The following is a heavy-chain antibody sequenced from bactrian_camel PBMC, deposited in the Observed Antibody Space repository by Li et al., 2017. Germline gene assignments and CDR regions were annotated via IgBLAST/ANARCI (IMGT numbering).Heavy chain of an antibody. CDR3: AADKRKDWVFPLRGPDQYNY. CDR2: INSGSDST. J-gene: IGHJ4*01. Sequence: VQLVESGGGLVQPGGSLRLSCEASGFTVSAYAMSWVRQAPGKGLEWVSMINSGSDSTYYSNSVKGRFTISQNSAKNTVYLQMNSLKPEDTAMYYCAADKRKDWVFPLRGPDQYNYWGQGTQVTVS. V-gene: IGHV3S40*01. D-gene: IGHD1*01. CDR1: GFTVSAYA.